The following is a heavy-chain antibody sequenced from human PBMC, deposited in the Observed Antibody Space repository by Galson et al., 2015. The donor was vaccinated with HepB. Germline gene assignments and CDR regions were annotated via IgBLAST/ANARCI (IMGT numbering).Heavy chain of an antibody. D-gene: IGHD5-12*01. CDR1: GFSFSNYG. Sequence: SLRLSCAASGFSFSNYGMNWVRQAPGKGLDWVSAIGGLGWVSGTGGRGATYYADSVKGRFTISRDNSKNTLYLQMNSLRAEDTAVYYCATYEQTKSFGYWGQGALVTVSS. CDR3: ATYEQTKSFGY. V-gene: IGHV3-23*01. CDR2: IGGLGWVSGTGGRGAT. J-gene: IGHJ4*02.